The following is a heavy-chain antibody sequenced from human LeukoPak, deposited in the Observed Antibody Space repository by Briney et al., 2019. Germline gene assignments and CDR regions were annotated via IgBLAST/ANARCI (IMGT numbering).Heavy chain of an antibody. D-gene: IGHD6-25*01. V-gene: IGHV4-31*03. CDR1: GGSISSGGYY. J-gene: IGHJ6*02. CDR3: ARDRHSSGYYYGMDV. Sequence: SQTLSLTCTVSGGSISSGGYYWSWLRQHPGKGLEWIGYIYYSGSTYYNPSLKSRVTISVDTSKNQFSLKLSSVTAADTAVYYCARDRHSSGYYYGMDVWGQGTTVTVSS. CDR2: IYYSGST.